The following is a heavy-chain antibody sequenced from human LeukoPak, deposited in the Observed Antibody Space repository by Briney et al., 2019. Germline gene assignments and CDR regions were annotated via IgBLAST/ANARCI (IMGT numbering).Heavy chain of an antibody. D-gene: IGHD3-22*01. V-gene: IGHV1-2*02. CDR3: ARVYYYDSSGYYKYFQH. Sequence: GASVKVSCQASGYSFTGYYMHWVRQAPGQGLEWMGWINPNSGGTNYAQKFQGRVTMTRDTSISTAYMELSRLRSDDTAVYYCARVYYYDSSGYYKYFQHWGQGTLVTVSS. CDR1: GYSFTGYY. CDR2: INPNSGGT. J-gene: IGHJ1*01.